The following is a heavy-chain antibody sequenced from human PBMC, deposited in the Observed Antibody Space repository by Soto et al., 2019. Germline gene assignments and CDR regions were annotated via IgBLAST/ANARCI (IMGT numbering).Heavy chain of an antibody. V-gene: IGHV3-48*02. CDR3: ADLYGKSSH. CDR1: GFTFKNYA. CDR2: ISSSSSTI. Sequence: EAQLVESGGGLVQPGGSLRLSCVGSGFTFKNYAINWVRQAPGKGLEWVSYISSSSSTIHYADSVRGRFYISRDNARNSVFLQMTNLRDEDTAVYCCADLYGKSSHWGQGTMVTVSS. J-gene: IGHJ4*02. D-gene: IGHD1-26*01.